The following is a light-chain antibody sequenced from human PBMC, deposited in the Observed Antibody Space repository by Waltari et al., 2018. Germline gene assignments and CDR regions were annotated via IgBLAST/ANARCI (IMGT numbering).Light chain of an antibody. CDR1: SGDVGGYKY. J-gene: IGLJ2*01. CDR2: DFT. CDR3: SSYTSSSTLA. Sequence: QSALTQPAPVSGPPGPPITIFCTGTSGDVGGYKYASCYPEPQGQVHKLTIYDFTNLPSWVSNRFSGSKSGNTASLTISGLQAEDEADYYCSSYTSSSTLAFGGGTKLTVL. V-gene: IGLV2-14*03.